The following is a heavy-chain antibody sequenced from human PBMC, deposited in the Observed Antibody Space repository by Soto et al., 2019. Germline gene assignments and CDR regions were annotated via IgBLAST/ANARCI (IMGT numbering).Heavy chain of an antibody. CDR1: GYSFTSYW. J-gene: IGHJ6*02. D-gene: IGHD2-2*01. Sequence: PGESLKISCKGSGYSFTSYWIGWVRQMPGKGLEWMGIIYPGDSDTRYSPSFQGQVTISADKSISTAYLQWSSLKASDTAMYYCAIGVVPAAQGYYYGMDVWGQGTTVTVSS. V-gene: IGHV5-51*01. CDR2: IYPGDSDT. CDR3: AIGVVPAAQGYYYGMDV.